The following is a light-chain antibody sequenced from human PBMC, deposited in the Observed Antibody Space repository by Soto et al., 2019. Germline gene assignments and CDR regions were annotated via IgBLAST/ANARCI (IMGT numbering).Light chain of an antibody. CDR1: QSVSSSY. V-gene: IGKV3-20*01. CDR3: QQYGNSPPNT. Sequence: EIVLTQSPGTLSLSPGERATLSCRASQSVSSSYLAWYQQKPGQAPRLLIYGASSRATGIPDRFSGSGSGTDFTLTISRLVPEDFAVYFCQQYGNSPPNTFGQGTKVDIK. CDR2: GAS. J-gene: IGKJ2*01.